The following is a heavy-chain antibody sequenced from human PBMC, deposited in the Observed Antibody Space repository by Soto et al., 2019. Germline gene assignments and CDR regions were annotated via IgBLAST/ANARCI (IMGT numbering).Heavy chain of an antibody. CDR3: ARGRGYFDY. J-gene: IGHJ4*02. Sequence: QVQLVQSGAEVKKPGASVKVSCKASGYTFTSYHVPWLRQAPGQGLEWMGIINPSDGSTTYAQKFXXRXTXLRDTSTSTVYMELSSLRSEDTAVYYCARGRGYFDYWGQGTLVTVSS. V-gene: IGHV1-46*01. CDR1: GYTFTSYH. CDR2: INPSDGST.